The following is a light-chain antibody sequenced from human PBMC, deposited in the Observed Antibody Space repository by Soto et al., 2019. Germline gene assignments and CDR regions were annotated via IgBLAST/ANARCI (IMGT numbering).Light chain of an antibody. J-gene: IGLJ2*01. CDR3: SAYAGSNNLVV. CDR2: EVS. CDR1: SSDVGGYKY. V-gene: IGLV2-8*01. Sequence: QSALTQPPSASGSPGQSVTISCTGTSSDVGGYKYVSWYQQHPGKPPKLMIYEVSKRPSGVPDRFSGSKSGNTASLTVSGLQAEDEAEYYCSAYAGSNNLVVFGGGTKLTVL.